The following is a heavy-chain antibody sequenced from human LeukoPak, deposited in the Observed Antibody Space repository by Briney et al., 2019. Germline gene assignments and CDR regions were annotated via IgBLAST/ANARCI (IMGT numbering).Heavy chain of an antibody. J-gene: IGHJ4*02. V-gene: IGHV3-23*01. CDR2: ISGSGDNT. D-gene: IGHD6-6*01. CDR1: GFTFSSYG. Sequence: GRSLRLSCAASGFTFSSYGMHWVRQAPGKGLEWVSAISGSGDNTYYADSVKGRFTISRDNSKNTLYMEMNSLRAEDTAVYYCAKGGRGSIATRPDYWGQGTLVTVSS. CDR3: AKGGRGSIATRPDY.